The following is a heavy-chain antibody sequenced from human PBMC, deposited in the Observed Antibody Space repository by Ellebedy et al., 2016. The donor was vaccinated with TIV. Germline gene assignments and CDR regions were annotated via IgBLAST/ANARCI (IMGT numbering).Heavy chain of an antibody. D-gene: IGHD3-22*01. Sequence: GESLKISCAASGFTFSSYGMHWVRQAPGKGLEWVAGISYDGSDKYYADSVKGRFSISRENSKNKLYLQMNSLRAEDTAVYYCAKDQFESGDTSGYYWDYYYGMDVWGQGTTVTVSS. V-gene: IGHV3-30*18. CDR1: GFTFSSYG. CDR3: AKDQFESGDTSGYYWDYYYGMDV. CDR2: ISYDGSDK. J-gene: IGHJ6*02.